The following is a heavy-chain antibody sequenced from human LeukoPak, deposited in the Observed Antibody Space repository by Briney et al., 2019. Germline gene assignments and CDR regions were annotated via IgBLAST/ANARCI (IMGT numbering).Heavy chain of an antibody. Sequence: SVKVSCKASGYTFTSYGISWVRQAPGQGLEWMGGIIPIFGTANYAQKFQGRVTITADESTSTAYMELSSLRSEDTAVYYCAREYCSSTSCYPNAFDIWGQGTMVTVSS. CDR3: AREYCSSTSCYPNAFDI. CDR1: GYTFTSYG. D-gene: IGHD2-2*01. J-gene: IGHJ3*02. V-gene: IGHV1-69*13. CDR2: IIPIFGTA.